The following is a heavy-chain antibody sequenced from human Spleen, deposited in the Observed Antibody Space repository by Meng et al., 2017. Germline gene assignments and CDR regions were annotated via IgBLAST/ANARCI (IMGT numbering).Heavy chain of an antibody. V-gene: IGHV3-48*03. D-gene: IGHD6-13*01. J-gene: IGHJ2*01. CDR3: ARDRGIAAAGYEPEDWYFDL. CDR2: ISSSGSTI. Sequence: GESLKISCAASGFTFSSYEMNWVRQAPGKGLEWVSYISSSGSTIYYADSVKGRFTISRDNAKNSLYLQMNSLRAEDTAVYYCARDRGIAAAGYEPEDWYFDLWGRGTLVTVSS. CDR1: GFTFSSYE.